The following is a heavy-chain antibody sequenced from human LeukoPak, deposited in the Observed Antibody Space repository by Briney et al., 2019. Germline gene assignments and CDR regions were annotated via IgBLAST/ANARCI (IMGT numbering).Heavy chain of an antibody. J-gene: IGHJ4*02. D-gene: IGHD3-3*01. Sequence: GESLKISCKGSGYSFTSYWIGWVRQMPGKGLEWMGIIYPGDSDTRYSPSFQGQVTISADKSISTAYLQWSSLKASDTAMYYCAPSYYSSYDFWSGYSPFDYWGQGTLVTVSS. CDR3: APSYYSSYDFWSGYSPFDY. CDR2: IYPGDSDT. CDR1: GYSFTSYW. V-gene: IGHV5-51*01.